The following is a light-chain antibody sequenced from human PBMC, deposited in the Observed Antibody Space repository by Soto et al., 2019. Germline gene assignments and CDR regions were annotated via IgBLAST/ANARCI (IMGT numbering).Light chain of an antibody. J-gene: IGKJ4*01. Sequence: EIVLTQSPATLSVSPGERATLSCRASQSVSSNLAWYQQKPGQAPRLLIYGASSRAPGIPARFSGSGSGTEFTLTRSSLQSEDFAVYYCQHYNNLPLTFGGGAKVEIK. CDR3: QHYNNLPLT. CDR2: GAS. V-gene: IGKV3-15*01. CDR1: QSVSSN.